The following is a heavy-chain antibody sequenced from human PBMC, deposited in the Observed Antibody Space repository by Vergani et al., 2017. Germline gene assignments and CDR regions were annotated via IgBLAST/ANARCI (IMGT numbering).Heavy chain of an antibody. J-gene: IGHJ5*02. D-gene: IGHD3-22*01. CDR3: ARASITMIPEGXFDP. CDR1: GGSFSGYY. V-gene: IGHV4-34*01. CDR2: INHSGST. Sequence: QVQLQQWGAGLLKPSETLSLTCAVYGGSFSGYYWSWIRQPPGKGLEWIGEINHSGSTNYNPSLKSRVTISVDTSKNQFSLKLSSVTAADTAVYYCARASITMIPEGXFDPWGQGTLVTVSS.